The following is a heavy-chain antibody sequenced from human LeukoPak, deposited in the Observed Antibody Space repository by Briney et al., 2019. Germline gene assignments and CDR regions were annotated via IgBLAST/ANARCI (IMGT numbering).Heavy chain of an antibody. CDR3: ARGVYWSLDY. CDR1: GFIFNTNG. V-gene: IGHV3-23*01. D-gene: IGHD1-1*01. Sequence: GGSLTLSCAISGFIFNTNGMNWVRQTTGRGLEWLATIAGGDESEYYADSVKGRFAISRDNSKNTVFLHMNSLRVEDTAVYYCARGVYWSLDYWGQGTPVTASS. CDR2: IAGGDESE. J-gene: IGHJ4*02.